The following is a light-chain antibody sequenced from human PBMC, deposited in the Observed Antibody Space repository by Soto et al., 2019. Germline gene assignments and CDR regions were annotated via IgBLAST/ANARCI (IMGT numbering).Light chain of an antibody. V-gene: IGKV1-33*01. CDR2: DAS. CDR1: QDISNY. J-gene: IGKJ2*01. CDR3: QQYDNLPYT. Sequence: DIQMTQSPSSLSASVGDRVTITCQASQDISNYLNWYQQKPGKAPKLLLYDASNLETGVPSRFSGSGSGTEFTFTISSLQPEDNASYYCQQYDNLPYTFCYGTQLEIK.